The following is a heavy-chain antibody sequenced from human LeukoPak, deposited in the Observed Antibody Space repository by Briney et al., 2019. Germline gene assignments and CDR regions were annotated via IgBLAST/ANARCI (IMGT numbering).Heavy chain of an antibody. CDR3: ARAPLYHDFWSGYQDY. D-gene: IGHD3-3*01. CDR2: IYTSGST. Sequence: SETLSLTCAVSGGSISSGSYYWSWIRQPAGKGLEWIGRIYTSGSTNYNPSLKSRVTISVDTSKNQFSLKLSSVTAADTAVCYCARAPLYHDFWSGYQDYWGQGTLVTVSS. V-gene: IGHV4-61*02. CDR1: GGSISSGSYY. J-gene: IGHJ4*02.